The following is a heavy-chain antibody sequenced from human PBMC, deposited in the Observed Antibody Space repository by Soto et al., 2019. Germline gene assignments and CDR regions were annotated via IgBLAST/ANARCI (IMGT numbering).Heavy chain of an antibody. CDR3: VRAYYYDSGSYYLRDY. D-gene: IGHD3-10*01. CDR1: GFTFNNYA. V-gene: IGHV3-21*01. CDR2: ISSRSTCI. J-gene: IGHJ4*02. Sequence: PGGSLRLSCVASGFTFNNYAMNWVRQAPGKGLEWVSSISSRSTCIYYADSVKGRFTISRDNAKNSLSLQMNSLRAEDTAVYYCVRAYYYDSGSYYLRDYWGQGTLVTVSS.